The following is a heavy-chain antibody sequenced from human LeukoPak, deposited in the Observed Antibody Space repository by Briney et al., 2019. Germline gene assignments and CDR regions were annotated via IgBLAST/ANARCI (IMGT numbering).Heavy chain of an antibody. CDR2: IKRDGSQK. CDR3: ARLGLEVGGPNWFDP. V-gene: IGHV3-7*01. CDR1: GFSFSSNW. Sequence: QAGGSLRLSCAAPGFSFSSNWMGWVRQAPGKGHEWVAHIKRDGSQKYYLDSVKGRFTISRDNAKNSLYLQMNSLRVEDTAVYYCARLGLEVGGPNWFDPWGQGTLVTVSS. D-gene: IGHD1-1*01. J-gene: IGHJ5*02.